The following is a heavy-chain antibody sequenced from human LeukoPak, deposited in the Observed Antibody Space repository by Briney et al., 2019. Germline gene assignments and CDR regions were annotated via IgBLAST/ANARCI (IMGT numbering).Heavy chain of an antibody. V-gene: IGHV1-8*01. CDR2: MNPNSGNT. D-gene: IGHD5-18*01. Sequence: ASVKVSCKASGYTFTNYDVNWVRQATGQGLERMGWMNPNSGNTGYAQKFQDRITMTRNISISTAYMELSGLKFEDTAVYYCARSTYSSPFDYWGQGSLVTVSS. CDR3: ARSTYSSPFDY. J-gene: IGHJ4*02. CDR1: GYTFTNYD.